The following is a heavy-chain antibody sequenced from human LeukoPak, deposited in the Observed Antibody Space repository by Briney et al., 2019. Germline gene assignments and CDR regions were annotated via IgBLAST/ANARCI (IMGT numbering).Heavy chain of an antibody. D-gene: IGHD3-9*01. CDR3: ARDYDILTGCYKNYYYYGMDV. CDR1: GYTFTSYG. V-gene: IGHV1-18*01. J-gene: IGHJ6*02. CDR2: ISAYNGNT. Sequence: ASVKVSCKASGYTFTSYGISWVRQAPGQGLEWMGWISAYNGNTNYAQKLQGRVTMTTDTSTSTAYMELRSLRSDDTAVYYCARDYDILTGCYKNYYYYGMDVWGQGTTVTVSS.